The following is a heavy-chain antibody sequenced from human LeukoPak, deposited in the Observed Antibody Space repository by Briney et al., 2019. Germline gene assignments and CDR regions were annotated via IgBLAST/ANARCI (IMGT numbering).Heavy chain of an antibody. J-gene: IGHJ4*02. V-gene: IGHV3-30*18. CDR3: AKGCSTGTTCYIIDY. CDR2: ISNDGSDK. CDR1: VYTLSIYG. Sequence: GGSLSLSCAASVYTLSIYGMHWVRQARGKGLEWVAVISNDGSDKNYADSVKGRFTISRDNSKNTLYLQMSTLRAEDTALYYWAKGCSTGTTCYIIDYWGQGTLVTVSS. D-gene: IGHD1-7*01.